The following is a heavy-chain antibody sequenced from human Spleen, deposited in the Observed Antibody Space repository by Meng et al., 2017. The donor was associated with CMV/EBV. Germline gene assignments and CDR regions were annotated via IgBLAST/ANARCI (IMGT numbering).Heavy chain of an antibody. CDR2: INWNGGST. V-gene: IGHV3-20*01. J-gene: IGHJ4*02. D-gene: IGHD4-23*01. CDR1: GFTFEYDG. CDR3: AGGAPTVGYGYFFDA. Sequence: GESLKISWAASGFTFEYDGMSWVRQAPWKGLEWVSGINWNGGSTSYAEPVKGRFTISRDNAKNSLYLHMKRLRAEDTAGYHCAGGAPTVGYGYFFDAWGLGTLVTVSS.